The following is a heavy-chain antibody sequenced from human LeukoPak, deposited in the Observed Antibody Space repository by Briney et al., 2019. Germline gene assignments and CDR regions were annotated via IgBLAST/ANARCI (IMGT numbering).Heavy chain of an antibody. J-gene: IGHJ5*02. Sequence: SETLSLTCTVSGGSISSGDYHWSWIRQPAGKGLEWIGRIYTSGRTNYNPSLKSRVTISVDTSKNQFSLKLSSVTAADTAVYYCAREFRKGWDWFDPWGQGTLVTVSS. CDR1: GGSISSGDYH. CDR3: AREFRKGWDWFDP. D-gene: IGHD1-26*01. CDR2: IYTSGRT. V-gene: IGHV4-61*02.